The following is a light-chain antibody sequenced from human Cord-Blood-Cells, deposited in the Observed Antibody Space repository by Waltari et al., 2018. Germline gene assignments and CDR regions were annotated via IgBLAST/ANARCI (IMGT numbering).Light chain of an antibody. V-gene: IGKV3-20*01. Sequence: EIVLTQSPGTLSLSPGERATLSCRASQSVSSSYLAWYQQKPGQAPRLLIDGASSRATGIPDRFSGSESGTDFPLTISRLEPEDFAVYYCQQYGSSPFTFGPGTKVDIK. CDR2: GAS. CDR3: QQYGSSPFT. J-gene: IGKJ3*01. CDR1: QSVSSSY.